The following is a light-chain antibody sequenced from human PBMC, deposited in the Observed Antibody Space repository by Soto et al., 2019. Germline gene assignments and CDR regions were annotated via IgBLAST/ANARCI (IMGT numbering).Light chain of an antibody. CDR1: QSISSSF. Sequence: DIQMTQSQSSLSASVGARVTITCRARQSISSSFLNWYQQKPGKAPKLLIFSASSLQSGVPSRFSGSGSGTEFTLTISSLQSEDFAVYYCQQYNNWPPLTFGGGTKVDIK. CDR2: SAS. V-gene: IGKV1-39*01. J-gene: IGKJ4*02. CDR3: QQYNNWPPLT.